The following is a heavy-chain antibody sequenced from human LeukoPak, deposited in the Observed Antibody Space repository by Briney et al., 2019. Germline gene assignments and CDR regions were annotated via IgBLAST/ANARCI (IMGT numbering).Heavy chain of an antibody. CDR1: GFTFSNYG. CDR3: ARDRSRSSWFDP. Sequence: QSGRSLRLSCAGSGFTFSNYGMHWVRQAPGKGLEWVAVIWLDGSNQNYADSVKGRFTISRDNSKNTLYLQMNSLRAEDTAVYYCARDRSRSSWFDPWGQGTLVTVSS. D-gene: IGHD6-6*01. CDR2: IWLDGSNQ. V-gene: IGHV3-33*01. J-gene: IGHJ5*02.